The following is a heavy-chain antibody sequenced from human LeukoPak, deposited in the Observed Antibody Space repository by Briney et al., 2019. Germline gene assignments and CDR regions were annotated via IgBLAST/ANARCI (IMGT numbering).Heavy chain of an antibody. CDR1: GGTLTSHG. CDR3: ATDRAEQQGVQLYYYFGMDV. CDR2: IIPIRNTV. Sequence: GASVKVSCKASGGTLTSHGISWVRQAPGQGLGWMGRIIPIRNTVNYAQKFQGRLTITAETSTSTAYMDLSSLRSEDTAVYYCATDRAEQQGVQLYYYFGMDVWGQGTTVTVSS. J-gene: IGHJ6*02. V-gene: IGHV1-69*04. D-gene: IGHD6-13*01.